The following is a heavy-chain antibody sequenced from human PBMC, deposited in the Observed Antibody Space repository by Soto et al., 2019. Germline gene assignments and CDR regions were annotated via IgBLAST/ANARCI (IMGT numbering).Heavy chain of an antibody. CDR1: GGTFSSYA. CDR2: IIPIFGTA. Sequence: ASVKVSCKASGGTFSSYAISWVRQAPGQGLEWMGGIIPIFGTANYAQKFQGRVTITADKSTSTAYMELSSLRSEDTAMYYCARPVVARNYYGMDVWGQGTTVTVSS. CDR3: ARPVVARNYYGMDV. V-gene: IGHV1-69*06. D-gene: IGHD5-12*01. J-gene: IGHJ6*02.